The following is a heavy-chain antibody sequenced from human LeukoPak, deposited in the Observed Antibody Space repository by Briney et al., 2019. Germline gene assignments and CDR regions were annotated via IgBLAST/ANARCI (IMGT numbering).Heavy chain of an antibody. J-gene: IGHJ4*02. V-gene: IGHV1-69*13. Sequence: GASVKVSCKASGGTFSSYAISWVRQAPGQGLERMGGIIPIFGTANYAQKFQGRVTITADESTSTAYMELSSLRSEDTAVYYCARDTRGGYGDYVDYWGQGTLVTVSS. D-gene: IGHD4-17*01. CDR1: GGTFSSYA. CDR2: IIPIFGTA. CDR3: ARDTRGGYGDYVDY.